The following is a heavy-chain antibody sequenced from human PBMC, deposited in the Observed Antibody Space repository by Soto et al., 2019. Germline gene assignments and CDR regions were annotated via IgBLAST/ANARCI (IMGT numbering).Heavy chain of an antibody. CDR1: GGSISRSNW. Sequence: PSETLSLTCAVSGGSISRSNWWSWVRQPPGQGLEWIGEIYHSGSTNYNPSLKSRVTISVDKFKNQFSLKLSSVTAADTAVYSCARGGVEMARMGLYFDYWGRGTLVTVAS. CDR2: IYHSGST. D-gene: IGHD3-10*01. CDR3: ARGGVEMARMGLYFDY. J-gene: IGHJ4*02. V-gene: IGHV4-4*02.